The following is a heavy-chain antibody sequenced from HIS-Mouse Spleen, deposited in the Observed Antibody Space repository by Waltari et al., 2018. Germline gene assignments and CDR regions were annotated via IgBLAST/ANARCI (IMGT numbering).Heavy chain of an antibody. J-gene: IGHJ4*02. D-gene: IGHD7-27*01. V-gene: IGHV3-66*01. CDR1: GFTFSSNY. CDR3: ARSNWYFDY. Sequence: EVQLVESGGGLVQPGGSLGLSCAAPGFTFSSNYMGWVRQAPGKGLEWVSVIYSGGSTYYADSVKGRFTISRDNSKNTLYLQLNSLRAEDTAVYYCARSNWYFDYWGQGTLVTVSS. CDR2: IYSGGST.